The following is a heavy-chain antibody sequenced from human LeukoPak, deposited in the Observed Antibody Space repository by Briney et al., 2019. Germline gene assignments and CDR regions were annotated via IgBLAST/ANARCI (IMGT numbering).Heavy chain of an antibody. CDR3: ARGARYVPYSADY. J-gene: IGHJ4*02. CDR1: GGSISSGGSS. V-gene: IGHV4-30-2*01. CDR2: IYHSGST. Sequence: SETLSLTCAVSGGSISSGGSSWSWIRQPPGKGLEWIGYIYHSGSTYYNPSLKSRVTISVDRSKNQFSLKLSSVTAADTAVYYCARGARYVPYSADYWGQGTLVTVSS. D-gene: IGHD2-15*01.